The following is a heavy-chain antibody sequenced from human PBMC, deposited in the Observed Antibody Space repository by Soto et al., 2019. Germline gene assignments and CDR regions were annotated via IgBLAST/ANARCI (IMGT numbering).Heavy chain of an antibody. V-gene: IGHV1-69*01. Sequence: QAQVVQSGAEVRKPGSSVKLSCKASEGTFNSYAIAWVRQSPGQGLEWMGGIIPYYNTLNYAQKFQDRVTITADDSTNTVYMELSSLRPDDTAVYFCAIGASRWYPYFFDSWAQGTLVTVSS. J-gene: IGHJ4*02. CDR2: IIPYYNTL. D-gene: IGHD6-13*01. CDR3: AIGASRWYPYFFDS. CDR1: EGTFNSYA.